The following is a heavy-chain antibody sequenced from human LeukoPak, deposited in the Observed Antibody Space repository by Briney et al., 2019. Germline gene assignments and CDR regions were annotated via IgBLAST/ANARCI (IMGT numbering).Heavy chain of an antibody. CDR1: GYTFSSND. CDR3: AREGSRSSDTSASYPHGY. D-gene: IGHD1-26*01. Sequence: ASVKVSCKASGYTFSSNDINWVRQATGQGLEWMGWMNPHSGNTGYAQKFKRRLTITTNSSISTAYMWLSSLTSEDTATYYCAREGSRSSDTSASYPHGYWGQGTLVTVSS. V-gene: IGHV1-8*01. CDR2: MNPHSGNT. J-gene: IGHJ4*02.